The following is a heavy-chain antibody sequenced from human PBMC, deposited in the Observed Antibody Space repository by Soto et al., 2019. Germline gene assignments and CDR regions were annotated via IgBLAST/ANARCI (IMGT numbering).Heavy chain of an antibody. CDR1: GDSINRGAYY. CDR2: ISNSGRT. Sequence: PSETLSLTCTVSGDSINRGAYYWTWIRQHPGKGLEWIGYISNSGRTYYNPSLKSQLTISLDTSENQFSLKLTSVTAAETAIYYCARVDYGDDENYYYGMDVWGQGTTVT. V-gene: IGHV4-31*02. CDR3: ARVDYGDDENYYYGMDV. D-gene: IGHD4-17*01. J-gene: IGHJ6*02.